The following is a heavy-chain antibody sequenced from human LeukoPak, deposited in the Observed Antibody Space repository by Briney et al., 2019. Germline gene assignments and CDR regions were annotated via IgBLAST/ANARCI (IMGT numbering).Heavy chain of an antibody. CDR1: GGSISNYY. Sequence: PSETLSLTCTVSGGSISNYYWTWIRQPPGKGLEWIGYIYYSGSTDYNPSLRSQVTISVDTSKNQFSLKLSSVTAADTAVYYCTRGRRWSDYWGQGTLVTVSS. D-gene: IGHD4-23*01. J-gene: IGHJ4*02. CDR3: TRGRRWSDY. V-gene: IGHV4-59*08. CDR2: IYYSGST.